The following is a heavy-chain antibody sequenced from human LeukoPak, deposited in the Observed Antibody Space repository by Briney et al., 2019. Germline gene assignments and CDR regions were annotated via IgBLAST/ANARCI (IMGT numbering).Heavy chain of an antibody. D-gene: IGHD4-23*01. CDR1: GGSISSYY. Sequence: SETLSLTCTVSGGSISSYYWSWIRQPPGKGLEWIGYIYYSGSTNYNPSLKSRVTISVDTSKNQFSLKLSSVTAADTAVYYCARVVRYGGNYYYYMDVWGKGTTVTVSS. CDR3: ARVVRYGGNYYYYMDV. V-gene: IGHV4-59*01. J-gene: IGHJ6*03. CDR2: IYYSGST.